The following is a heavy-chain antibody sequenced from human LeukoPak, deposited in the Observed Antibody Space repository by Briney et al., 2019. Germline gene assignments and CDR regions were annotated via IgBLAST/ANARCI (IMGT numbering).Heavy chain of an antibody. D-gene: IGHD3-22*01. CDR3: ARSRGYYDSSGYPDNAFDI. CDR1: GYTFTYRY. Sequence: TSVTLSCKSSGYTFTYRYLHWVRPAPGQALEWMGWITPFNGDTNYAQRSQDRLNITSARSMSTVYMELSSLRSEDTAMFYCARSRGYYDSSGYPDNAFDIWGQGSRVPASS. J-gene: IGHJ3*02. CDR2: ITPFNGDT. V-gene: IGHV1-45*02.